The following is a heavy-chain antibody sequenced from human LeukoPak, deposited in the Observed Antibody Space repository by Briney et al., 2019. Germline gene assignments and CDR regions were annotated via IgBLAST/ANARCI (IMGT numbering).Heavy chain of an antibody. V-gene: IGHV4-39*01. Sequence: PSETLSLTCTVSGGSISSSSYYWGWIRQPPGKGLEWIGSIYYSGSTYYNPSLKSRVTISVDTSKNQFSLKLSSVTAADTAVYYCARHFSPNYYDSSGPVDYWGQGTLVTVSS. D-gene: IGHD3-22*01. J-gene: IGHJ4*02. CDR3: ARHFSPNYYDSSGPVDY. CDR2: IYYSGST. CDR1: GGSISSSSYY.